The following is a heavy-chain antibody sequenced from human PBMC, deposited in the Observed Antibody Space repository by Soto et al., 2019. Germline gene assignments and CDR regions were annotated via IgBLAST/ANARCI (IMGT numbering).Heavy chain of an antibody. V-gene: IGHV4-30-2*01. CDR1: GGNISSGGYS. CDR2: IYHSGST. D-gene: IGHD3-10*01. CDR3: AKDRITMVRGVLIMHY. Sequence: SETLSLPCAVSGGNISSGGYSWSWIRQPPGKGLEWIGYIYHSGSTYYNPSLKSRVTISVDTSKNQFSLKLSSVTAADTAVYYCAKDRITMVRGVLIMHYWGQGTLVTVSS. J-gene: IGHJ4*02.